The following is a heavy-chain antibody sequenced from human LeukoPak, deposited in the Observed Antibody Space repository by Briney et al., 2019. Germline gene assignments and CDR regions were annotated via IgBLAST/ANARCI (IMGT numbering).Heavy chain of an antibody. CDR3: AHKRLNNGYHRGFDY. V-gene: IGHV2-5*01. Sequence: SGPTLVKPTQTLTLTCTFSGFSLSTSGVGVGWIRQPPGKALEWLALIYWNDDKRYSPSLKSRLTITKDTSKNQVVLTLTNVDPVDTATYYCAHKRLNNGYHRGFDYWGQGTLVTVSS. J-gene: IGHJ4*02. CDR2: IYWNDDK. D-gene: IGHD5-12*01. CDR1: GFSLSTSGVG.